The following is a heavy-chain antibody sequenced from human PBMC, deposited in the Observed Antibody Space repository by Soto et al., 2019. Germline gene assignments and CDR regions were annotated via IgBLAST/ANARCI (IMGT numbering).Heavy chain of an antibody. Sequence: SQTLSLTCAISGDTASSNTATWDWIRESPSRGLECLGRTYYRCKWYNDYAVSVKSRITITPDTSKNQFSLQLNSVTPEDSAVYYCARVTIFGGDTSPFDYWGQGTLVTVSS. V-gene: IGHV6-1*01. CDR2: TYYRCKWYN. CDR1: GDTASSNTAT. D-gene: IGHD3-3*01. CDR3: ARVTIFGGDTSPFDY. J-gene: IGHJ4*02.